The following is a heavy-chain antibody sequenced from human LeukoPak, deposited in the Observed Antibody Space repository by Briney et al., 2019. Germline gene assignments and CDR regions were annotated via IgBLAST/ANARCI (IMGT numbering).Heavy chain of an antibody. J-gene: IGHJ4*02. CDR2: IYYSGST. D-gene: IGHD6-13*01. V-gene: IGHV4-39*07. CDR3: ARDPAAAARGDY. Sequence: SETLSLTCTVSGGSISSSSYYWGWIRQPPGKGLEWIGSIYYSGSTYYNPSLKSRVTISVDTSKNQFSLKLSSVTAADTAVYYCARDPAAAARGDYWGQGTLVTASS. CDR1: GGSISSSSYY.